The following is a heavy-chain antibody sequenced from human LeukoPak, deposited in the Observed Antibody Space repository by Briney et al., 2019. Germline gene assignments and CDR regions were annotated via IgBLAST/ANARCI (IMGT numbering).Heavy chain of an antibody. CDR2: INPNSGGT. Sequence: ASVKVSCKASGYTFTSYYLHWVRQAPGQGLEWMGWINPNSGGTNYAQKFQGRVTMTRDTSISTAYIELSRLRSDDTAEYYCARALYYDSSGYYSSSYYYFQHWGQGTLVTVSS. J-gene: IGHJ1*01. CDR3: ARALYYDSSGYYSSSYYYFQH. D-gene: IGHD3-22*01. CDR1: GYTFTSYY. V-gene: IGHV1-2*02.